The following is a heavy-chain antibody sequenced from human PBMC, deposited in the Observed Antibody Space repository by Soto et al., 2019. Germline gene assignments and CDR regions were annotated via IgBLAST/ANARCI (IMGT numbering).Heavy chain of an antibody. D-gene: IGHD3-16*02. J-gene: IGHJ6*02. V-gene: IGHV3-30-3*01. CDR1: GFTFSSYA. Sequence: GGSLRLSCAASGFTFSSYAMHWVRQAPGKGLEWVAVISYDGSNKYYADSVKGRFTISRDNSKNTLYLQMNSLRAEDTAVYYCARDKDGGDYVWGSYRHFYYYYYGMDVWGQGTTVTVSS. CDR2: ISYDGSNK. CDR3: ARDKDGGDYVWGSYRHFYYYYYGMDV.